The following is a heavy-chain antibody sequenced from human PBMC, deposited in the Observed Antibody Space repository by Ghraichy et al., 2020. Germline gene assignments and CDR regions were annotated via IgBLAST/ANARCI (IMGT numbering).Heavy chain of an antibody. D-gene: IGHD4-23*01. J-gene: IGHJ6*02. CDR1: GFTFSSYN. Sequence: GGSLRLSCEASGFTFSSYNLNWVRQAPGKGPEWISYISGSSRFISYADSVKGRFTVSRDNAKSSLYLQMNSLRDEDTAVYYCARASAVVRYYYYDAMDVWGQGTTVTVSS. CDR3: ARASAVVRYYYYDAMDV. CDR2: ISGSSRFI. V-gene: IGHV3-48*02.